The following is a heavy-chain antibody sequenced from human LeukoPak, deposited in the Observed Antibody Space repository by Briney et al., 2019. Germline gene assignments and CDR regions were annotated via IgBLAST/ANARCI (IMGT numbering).Heavy chain of an antibody. CDR3: ARGDGRDGYKGKLDY. D-gene: IGHD5-24*01. J-gene: IGHJ4*02. CDR2: INHSGST. V-gene: IGHV4-34*01. Sequence: SETLSLTCAVYSGSFSGYYWSWIRQPPGKGLEWVGEINHSGSTSHNPSLRSRVTISVDTSKNQFSLKLTSVTAADTALYYCARGDGRDGYKGKLDYWGQGTLVTVSS. CDR1: SGSFSGYY.